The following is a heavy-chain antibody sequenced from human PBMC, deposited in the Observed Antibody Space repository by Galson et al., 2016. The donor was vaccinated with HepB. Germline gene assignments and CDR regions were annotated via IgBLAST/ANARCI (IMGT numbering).Heavy chain of an antibody. Sequence: VRQAPGKGLEWVSGISGGSIGIYYAVPVRGRFTISRDNSKNTLYLQMNSLRVEDTGVYYCATAAGRAADGLNFDSWGQGTLVSVSS. D-gene: IGHD6-13*01. V-gene: IGHV3-23*01. J-gene: IGHJ4*02. CDR3: ATAAGRAADGLNFDS. CDR2: ISGGSIGI.